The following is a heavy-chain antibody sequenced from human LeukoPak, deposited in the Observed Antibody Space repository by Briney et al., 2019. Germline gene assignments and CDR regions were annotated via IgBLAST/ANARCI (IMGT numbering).Heavy chain of an antibody. Sequence: GGSLRLSCAASGFTFSNFWMHWVRQAPGKGLVWVSRINSDGSSTNYADSVKGRFTISRDNAKNTLHLQMNSLRAEDTAVYYCAAHFTMVRGVIFNDVDYWGQGTLVTVSS. CDR1: GFTFSNFW. D-gene: IGHD3-10*01. V-gene: IGHV3-74*01. J-gene: IGHJ4*02. CDR3: AAHFTMVRGVIFNDVDY. CDR2: INSDGSST.